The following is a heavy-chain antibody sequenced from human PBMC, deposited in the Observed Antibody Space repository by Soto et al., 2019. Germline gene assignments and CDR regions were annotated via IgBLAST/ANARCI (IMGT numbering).Heavy chain of an antibody. J-gene: IGHJ3*02. V-gene: IGHV1-8*01. CDR3: ARGRREYCSGGSCYFVLLAFDI. CDR1: GYLFTRYD. D-gene: IGHD2-15*01. Sequence: GVSVKVSCKPFGYLFTRYDINWLRKATGQGLEWMGWMNPNSGNTGYAQKFQGRVTMTRNTSISTAYMELSSLRSEDTAVYYCARGRREYCSGGSCYFVLLAFDIWGQGTMVTVSS. CDR2: MNPNSGNT.